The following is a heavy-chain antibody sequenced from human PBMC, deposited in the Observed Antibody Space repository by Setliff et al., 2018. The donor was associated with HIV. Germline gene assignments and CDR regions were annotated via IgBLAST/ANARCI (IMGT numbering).Heavy chain of an antibody. CDR2: IYNSGST. V-gene: IGHV4-59*11. Sequence: PSETLSLTCTVSGGSISSHYWSWIRQSPGKGLEYIGYIYNSGSTKYNPSLKSRVTISVDTSKNQFSLKLNSVTAADTAVYYCARDSGYSFGFNYFDYWGQGTLVTVSS. CDR1: GGSISSHY. CDR3: ARDSGYSFGFNYFDY. D-gene: IGHD5-18*01. J-gene: IGHJ4*02.